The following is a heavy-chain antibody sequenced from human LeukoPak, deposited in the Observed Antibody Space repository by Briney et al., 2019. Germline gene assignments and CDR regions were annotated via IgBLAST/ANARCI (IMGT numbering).Heavy chain of an antibody. CDR1: GFTFTDHY. D-gene: IGHD2/OR15-2a*01. V-gene: IGHV1-2*02. CDR2: ISPHSTFT. Sequence: ASMKVSCKSSGFTFTDHYIHWVRQGPGQGLEWMGYISPHSTFTSSPQEFQGRVTMTRDASMSTAYMELTRLTSDDTAVYYCVREGEGPLSKDFDYWGQGTLVNVSS. J-gene: IGHJ4*02. CDR3: VREGEGPLSKDFDY.